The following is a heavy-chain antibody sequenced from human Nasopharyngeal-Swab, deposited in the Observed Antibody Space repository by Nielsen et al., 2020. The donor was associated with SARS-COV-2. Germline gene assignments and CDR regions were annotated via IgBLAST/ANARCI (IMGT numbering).Heavy chain of an antibody. J-gene: IGHJ6*02. D-gene: IGHD3-22*01. CDR2: IYPGDSDT. Sequence: GESLKISCKGSGYSFTSYWIGWVRQMPGKGLEWMGIIYPGDSDTRYSPSFQGQVTISADKSISTAYLQWSSLKASDTAMYYCARTPDPDGYYNYNYYYGMDVWGQGTTVTVSS. CDR3: ARTPDPDGYYNYNYYYGMDV. V-gene: IGHV5-51*01. CDR1: GYSFTSYW.